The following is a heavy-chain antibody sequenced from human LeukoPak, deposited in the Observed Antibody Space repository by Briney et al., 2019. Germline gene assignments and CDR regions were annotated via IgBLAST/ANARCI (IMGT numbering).Heavy chain of an antibody. J-gene: IGHJ4*02. D-gene: IGHD7-27*01. CDR3: ARTFELGSQYYFDY. CDR1: GFTFSSYW. CDR2: INTDGSST. Sequence: GGSLRLSCAASGFTFSSYWMHWVRQAPGKGLVWVSRINTDGSSTSYADSVKGRFTISRDNSKNTLYLQMNSLRAEDTAVYYCARTFELGSQYYFDYWGQGTLVTVSS. V-gene: IGHV3-74*01.